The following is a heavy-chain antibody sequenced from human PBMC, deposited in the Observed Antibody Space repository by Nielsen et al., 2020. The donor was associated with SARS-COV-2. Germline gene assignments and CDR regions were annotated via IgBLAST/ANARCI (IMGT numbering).Heavy chain of an antibody. CDR1: GFTFTNSA. V-gene: IGHV1-58*01. CDR2: IVVGSGNT. Sequence: LVKVSCKASGFTFTNSAVQWVRQARGQRLEWIGWIVVGSGNTNYAQKFQERVTITRDMSTSTTFMELNSLRSEDTAVYYCAAEFPVLRYSRTEFDPWGQGTLVTVSS. D-gene: IGHD3-9*01. CDR3: AAEFPVLRYSRTEFDP. J-gene: IGHJ5*02.